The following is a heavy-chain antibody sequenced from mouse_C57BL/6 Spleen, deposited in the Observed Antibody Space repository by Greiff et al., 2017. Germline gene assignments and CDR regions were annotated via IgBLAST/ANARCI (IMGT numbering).Heavy chain of an antibody. D-gene: IGHD3-3*01. Sequence: VQLKESGPGLVKPSQSLSLTCSVTGYSITSGYYWNWIRQFPGNKLEWMGYISYDGSNNYNPSLKNRISITRDTSKNQFFLKLNSVTTEDTATYYCARGVEGPFDYWGQGTTLTVSS. CDR2: ISYDGSN. J-gene: IGHJ2*01. CDR1: GYSITSGYY. V-gene: IGHV3-6*01. CDR3: ARGVEGPFDY.